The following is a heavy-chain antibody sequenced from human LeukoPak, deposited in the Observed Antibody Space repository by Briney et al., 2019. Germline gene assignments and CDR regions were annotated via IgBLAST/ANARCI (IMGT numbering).Heavy chain of an antibody. Sequence: PSETLSLTCTVSGGSISSSSYYWGWPRQPPGKGLEWIGSIYYSGSTYYNPSLKSRVTISVDTSKNQFSLKLSSVTAADTAVYYCARHVRWSSWYGGDYWGQGTLVTVSS. D-gene: IGHD6-13*01. V-gene: IGHV4-39*01. CDR1: GGSISSSSYY. J-gene: IGHJ4*02. CDR3: ARHVRWSSWYGGDY. CDR2: IYYSGST.